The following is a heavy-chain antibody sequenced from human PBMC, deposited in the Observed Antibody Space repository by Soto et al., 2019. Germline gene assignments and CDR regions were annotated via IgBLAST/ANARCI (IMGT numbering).Heavy chain of an antibody. J-gene: IGHJ4*02. D-gene: IGHD2-2*01. CDR1: GFTFSSYW. CDR3: ARDGEGDIGVVPAASAFDY. CDR2: IKQDGSEK. Sequence: EVQLVESGGGLVQPGGSLRLSCAASGFTFSSYWMSWVRQAPGKGLEWVANIKQDGSEKYYVDSVKGRFTISRDNAKNSLYLQMNSLRAEDTAVYYCARDGEGDIGVVPAASAFDYWGQGTLVTVSS. V-gene: IGHV3-7*01.